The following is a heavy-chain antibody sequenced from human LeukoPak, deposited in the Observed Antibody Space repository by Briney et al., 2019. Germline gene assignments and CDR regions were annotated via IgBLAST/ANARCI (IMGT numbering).Heavy chain of an antibody. CDR3: ARGGGDS. CDR2: ITQEESER. D-gene: IGHD3-3*01. J-gene: IGHJ4*02. V-gene: IGHV3-7*01. CDR1: GFTFSTSW. Sequence: TGGSLRLSCAASGFTFSTSWMNWVRQAPGKGLEWVAMITQEESERYYVDSVKGRFIISRDNVKSSLYLQMNSLRAEDTAVYYCARGGGDSWGQGILVTVSS.